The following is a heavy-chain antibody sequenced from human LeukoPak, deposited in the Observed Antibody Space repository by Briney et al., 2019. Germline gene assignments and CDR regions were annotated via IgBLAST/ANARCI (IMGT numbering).Heavy chain of an antibody. CDR2: IYYSGST. D-gene: IGHD4-23*01. V-gene: IGHV4-59*01. CDR1: GGAISSYY. Sequence: SETLSLTCTVSGGAISSYYWSWIRQPPGKGLEWIGYIYYSGSTNYNPSLKSRVTISVDTAKNQVSLNLSSVTAADTAVYYCARGSRNSVDYWGQGTLVTVSS. CDR3: ARGSRNSVDY. J-gene: IGHJ4*02.